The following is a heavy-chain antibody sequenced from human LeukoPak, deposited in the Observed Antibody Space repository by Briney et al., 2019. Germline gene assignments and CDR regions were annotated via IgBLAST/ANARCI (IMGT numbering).Heavy chain of an antibody. Sequence: GESLKISCKGSGYSINNYWIGWVRQMPGKGLEWMGIIYPADSDIRYSPSFQGQVTISADKSISTVYLQWSSLKASDTAMYYCARRPEVRGGGFNYWGQGTLVTVSS. J-gene: IGHJ4*02. V-gene: IGHV5-51*01. CDR1: GYSINNYW. D-gene: IGHD2-15*01. CDR2: IYPADSDI. CDR3: ARRPEVRGGGFNY.